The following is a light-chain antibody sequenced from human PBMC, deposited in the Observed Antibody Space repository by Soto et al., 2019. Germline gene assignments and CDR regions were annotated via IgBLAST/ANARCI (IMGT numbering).Light chain of an antibody. CDR1: QSVTDW. Sequence: DIQLTQSPSTLSASVGDRVTITCRASQSVTDWLAWYQQKPGKAPKLLIYDASSLQSGVPSRFSGSGSGTEFSLTISSLKPDDFATYYCQQYYRSCTFGQGTKVDIK. J-gene: IGKJ2*02. V-gene: IGKV1-5*01. CDR3: QQYYRSCT. CDR2: DAS.